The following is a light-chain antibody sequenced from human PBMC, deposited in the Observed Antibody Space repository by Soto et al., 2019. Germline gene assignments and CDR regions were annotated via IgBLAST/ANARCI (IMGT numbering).Light chain of an antibody. CDR1: QSVSSY. CDR2: DAS. Sequence: EIVLTQSPATLYLSPGERATLSCRASQSVSSYLAWYQQKPGQAPRPLIYDASNRATGIPARFSGSGSGTDFTLTSSSLEPEDFAVYYCQQRSNWYTFGQGTKLEIK. J-gene: IGKJ2*01. CDR3: QQRSNWYT. V-gene: IGKV3-11*01.